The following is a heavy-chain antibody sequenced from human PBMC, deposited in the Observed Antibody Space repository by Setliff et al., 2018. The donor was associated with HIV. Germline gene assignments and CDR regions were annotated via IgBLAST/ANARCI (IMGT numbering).Heavy chain of an antibody. V-gene: IGHV3-7*01. CDR1: GFIVSSFW. Sequence: GGSLRLSCAASGFIVSSFWMNWVRQAPGKGLEWLANINEDGSERNCVDSVKGRFTISKDNAKNSLYLQMNSLRAEDMAVYYCTKGHYTTSGWGQGTVVTSPQ. CDR2: INEDGSER. CDR3: TKGHYTTSG. J-gene: IGHJ4*02. D-gene: IGHD3-10*01.